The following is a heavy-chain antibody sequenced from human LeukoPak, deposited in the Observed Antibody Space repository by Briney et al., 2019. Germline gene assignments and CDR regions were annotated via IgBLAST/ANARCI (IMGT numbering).Heavy chain of an antibody. D-gene: IGHD3-3*01. CDR2: ISGGST. Sequence: GGSLRLSCAASGFTVSSNEMSWVRQAPGKGLEWVSSISGGSTYYADSRKGRFTISRDNSKNTLHLQMNSLRAEDTAVYYCARAGVRRGRVGYFQHWGQGTLVTVSS. J-gene: IGHJ1*01. CDR1: GFTVSSNE. CDR3: ARAGVRRGRVGYFQH. V-gene: IGHV3-38-3*01.